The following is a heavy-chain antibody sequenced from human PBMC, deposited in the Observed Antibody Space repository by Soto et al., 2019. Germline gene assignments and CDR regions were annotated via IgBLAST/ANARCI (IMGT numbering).Heavy chain of an antibody. J-gene: IGHJ4*02. CDR1: GGSISSYY. Sequence: QVQLQESGPGLVKPSETLSLTCTVSGGSISSYYWSWIRQPPGKGLEWIGYIYYSGSTNYNPSLKSRVTISVDTSKNQFSLKLSSVTAADTAVYYCATTGHLGELSPFDYWGQGTLVTVSS. D-gene: IGHD3-16*02. V-gene: IGHV4-59*01. CDR3: ATTGHLGELSPFDY. CDR2: IYYSGST.